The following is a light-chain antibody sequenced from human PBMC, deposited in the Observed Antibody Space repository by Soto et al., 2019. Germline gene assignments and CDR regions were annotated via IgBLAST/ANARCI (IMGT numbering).Light chain of an antibody. CDR1: SSDVGGYNY. V-gene: IGLV2-14*01. Sequence: QSVLTQRASVSGSPGQSITISCTGTSSDVGGYNYVSWYQQHPGKAPKLMIYDVSNRPSGVSNRFSGSKSGNTASLTISGLQAEDEADYYCSSYTSSSTLDVVFGGGTKLTVL. CDR2: DVS. CDR3: SSYTSSSTLDVV. J-gene: IGLJ2*01.